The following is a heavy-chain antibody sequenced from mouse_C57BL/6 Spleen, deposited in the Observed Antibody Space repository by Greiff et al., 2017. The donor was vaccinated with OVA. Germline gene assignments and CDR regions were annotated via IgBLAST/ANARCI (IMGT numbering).Heavy chain of an antibody. J-gene: IGHJ2*01. D-gene: IGHD1-3*01. CDR2: INPSSGYT. CDR3: ARDDSGSSDY. Sequence: QVQLKESGAELARPGASVKMSCKASGYTFTSYTMHWVKQRPGQGLEWIGYINPSSGYTKYNQKFKDKATLTADKSSSTAYMQLSSLTSEDAAVYYSARDDSGSSDYWGQGTTLTVSS. CDR1: GYTFTSYT. V-gene: IGHV1-4*01.